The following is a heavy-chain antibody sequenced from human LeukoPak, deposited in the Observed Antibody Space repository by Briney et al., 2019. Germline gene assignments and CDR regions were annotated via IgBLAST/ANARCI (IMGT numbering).Heavy chain of an antibody. V-gene: IGHV3-33*08. Sequence: GGSLTLSCAASGFSISNFWMHWVRQAPGKGLEWVAVIWYDGSNKYYADSVKGRFTISRDNSKNTLYLQMNSLRAEDTAVYYCARDYGDYYFDYWGQGTLVTVSS. J-gene: IGHJ4*02. CDR3: ARDYGDYYFDY. CDR1: GFSISNFW. CDR2: IWYDGSNK. D-gene: IGHD4-17*01.